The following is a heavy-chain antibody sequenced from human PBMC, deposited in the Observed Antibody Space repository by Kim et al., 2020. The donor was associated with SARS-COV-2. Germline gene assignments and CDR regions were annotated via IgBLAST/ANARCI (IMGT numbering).Heavy chain of an antibody. V-gene: IGHV4-4*02. CDR2: ST. D-gene: IGHD2-8*01. Sequence: STNYNPSLKSRVTISVDKSKTQCSLKLSSVTAADTAVYYCARGGTYGFDYWGQGTLVTVSS. CDR3: ARGGTYGFDY. J-gene: IGHJ4*02.